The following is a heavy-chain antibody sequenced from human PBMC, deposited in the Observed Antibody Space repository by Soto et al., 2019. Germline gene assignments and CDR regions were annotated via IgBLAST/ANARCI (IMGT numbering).Heavy chain of an antibody. V-gene: IGHV1-18*01. J-gene: IGHJ4*02. Sequence: QVQLVQSGAEVKKPGASVKVSCKASGYTFTSFTITWVRQAPGPGREWMGWISAYNGNTNYAQKLQGRVTMTTDTSASTAYMELRRLRSDDTAVSYCAREGHPVDYWGQGTLVTVSS. CDR3: AREGHPVDY. CDR2: ISAYNGNT. CDR1: GYTFTSFT.